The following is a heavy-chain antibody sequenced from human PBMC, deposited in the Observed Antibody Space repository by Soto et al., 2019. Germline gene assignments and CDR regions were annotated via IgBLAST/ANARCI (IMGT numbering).Heavy chain of an antibody. CDR3: ARAPTYYDFWSGYPRSTYYFDY. CDR1: GGSISSGDYY. V-gene: IGHV4-30-4*01. J-gene: IGHJ4*02. Sequence: SETLSLTCTVSGGSISSGDYYWSWIRQPPGKGLEWIGYIYYSGSTYYNPSLKSRVTISVDTSKDQFSLKLSSVTAADTAVYYCARAPTYYDFWSGYPRSTYYFDYWGQGTLVTVSS. CDR2: IYYSGST. D-gene: IGHD3-3*01.